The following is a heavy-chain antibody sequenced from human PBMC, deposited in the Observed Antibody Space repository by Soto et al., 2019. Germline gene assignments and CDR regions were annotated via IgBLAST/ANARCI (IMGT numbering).Heavy chain of an antibody. CDR1: GGSFNTYT. Sequence: QVQLVQSGAEVKKPGSSVKVSCKSSGGSFNTYTLSWVRQAPGQGLEWMGRLIPIFNIANYAQSFHGRVTITADKSTSTAYMELSSLRSEDTAVYYCARDQSVEGCDFDFWGQGTLVTVSS. CDR3: ARDQSVEGCDFDF. J-gene: IGHJ4*02. V-gene: IGHV1-69*08. CDR2: LIPIFNIA. D-gene: IGHD2-15*01.